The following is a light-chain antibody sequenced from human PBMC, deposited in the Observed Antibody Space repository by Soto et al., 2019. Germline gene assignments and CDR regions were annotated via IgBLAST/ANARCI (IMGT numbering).Light chain of an antibody. Sequence: PVTLSLYPGESATLSCRASQSVTSSYIAWYQQKPGQAPRLLIYRASTRATGIPDRFSGSGSGTDFTLIISRLEPEDFAVYHCQQYGSSPWTFGQGTKVDIK. CDR2: RAS. CDR1: QSVTSSY. CDR3: QQYGSSPWT. J-gene: IGKJ1*01. V-gene: IGKV3-20*01.